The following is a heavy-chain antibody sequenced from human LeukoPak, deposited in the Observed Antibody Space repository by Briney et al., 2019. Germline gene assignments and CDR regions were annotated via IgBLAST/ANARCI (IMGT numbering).Heavy chain of an antibody. J-gene: IGHJ4*02. V-gene: IGHV4-4*09. Sequence: SETLSLTCTVSGGSISGGYWSWIRQPPGRGLEWIGYVYTSGSTNYNPSLKSRVTISVDTSKSQFALKLSSVTAADTAVYCCAKSYFDYSTYYSYYFNLWGQGALVTVSS. D-gene: IGHD4-11*01. CDR3: AKSYFDYSTYYSYYFNL. CDR1: GGSISGGY. CDR2: VYTSGST.